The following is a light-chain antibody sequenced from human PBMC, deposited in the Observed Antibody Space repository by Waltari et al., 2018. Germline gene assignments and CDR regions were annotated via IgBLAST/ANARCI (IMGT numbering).Light chain of an antibody. J-gene: IGKJ4*01. CDR1: QAISTS. CDR3: RQYSSFPPLT. Sequence: DIQITHSPYSLSASGRNTATITCRATQAISTSLAWYQQKPGKAPKLLLYAASTLDSGVPSRFSGSGSGTEFTLTISSLQSEDFATYYYRQYSSFPPLTFGGGTRVEIK. CDR2: AAS. V-gene: IGKV1-NL1*01.